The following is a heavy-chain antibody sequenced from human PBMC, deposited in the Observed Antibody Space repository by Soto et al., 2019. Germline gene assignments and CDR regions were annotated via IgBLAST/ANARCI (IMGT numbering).Heavy chain of an antibody. D-gene: IGHD5-12*01. CDR3: AREGNLGRWLQPLDF. Sequence: PSETLSLTCTVSGGSISGSSYFWGWIRQPPGKGLEWIGTIYYSGSTYYNPSLKSRVTISVDTSKNRFSLKLISVTAADTAKYFCAREGNLGRWLQPLDFWGQGTLVTVSS. CDR1: GGSISGSSYF. CDR2: IYYSGST. V-gene: IGHV4-39*07. J-gene: IGHJ4*02.